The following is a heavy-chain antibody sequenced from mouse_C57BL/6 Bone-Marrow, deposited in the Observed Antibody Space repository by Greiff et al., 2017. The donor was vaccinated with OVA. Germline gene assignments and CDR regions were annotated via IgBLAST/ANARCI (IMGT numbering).Heavy chain of an antibody. D-gene: IGHD1-1*01. Sequence: EVQLMESGGGLVQPGGSLKLSCAASGFTFSDYGMAWVRQAPRKGPEWVAFISNLAYSIYYADTVTGRFTISRENAKNTLYLEMSSLRSEDTAMYYCARHDYGSSYWYFDVWGTGTTVTVSS. V-gene: IGHV5-15*01. CDR3: ARHDYGSSYWYFDV. J-gene: IGHJ1*03. CDR2: ISNLAYSI. CDR1: GFTFSDYG.